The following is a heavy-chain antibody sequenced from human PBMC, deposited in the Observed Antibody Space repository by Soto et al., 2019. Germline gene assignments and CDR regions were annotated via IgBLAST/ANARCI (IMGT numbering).Heavy chain of an antibody. CDR2: ISGSGGST. J-gene: IGHJ4*02. D-gene: IGHD2-21*02. V-gene: IGHV3-23*01. Sequence: EVQLLESGGGLVQPGGSLRLSCAASGFTFSSYAMSWVRQAPGKGLEWVSAISGSGGSTYYADSVKGRFTISRDNSKNTLYLHMNSLRAEDTAVYYCAKDRFPPLVTPLDHWGQGTLVTVSS. CDR1: GFTFSSYA. CDR3: AKDRFPPLVTPLDH.